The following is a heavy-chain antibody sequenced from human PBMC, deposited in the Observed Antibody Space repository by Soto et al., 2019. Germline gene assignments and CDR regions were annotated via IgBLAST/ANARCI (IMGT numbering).Heavy chain of an antibody. CDR2: IYYSGST. CDR3: ARFSSIAARERFDY. D-gene: IGHD6-6*01. Sequence: SETLSLTCTVSGGSISSSSYYWGWIRQPPGKGLEWIGSIYYSGSTYYNPSLKSRVTISVDTSKNQFSLKLSSVTAADTAVYYCARFSSIAARERFDYWGQGTLVTVSS. V-gene: IGHV4-39*01. CDR1: GGSISSSSYY. J-gene: IGHJ4*02.